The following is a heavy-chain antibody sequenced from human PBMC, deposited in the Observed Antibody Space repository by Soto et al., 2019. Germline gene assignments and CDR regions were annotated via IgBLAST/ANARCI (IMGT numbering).Heavy chain of an antibody. J-gene: IGHJ6*02. CDR3: ARERIGTVPAGRGTLYIFFGVDV. Sequence: QVQLRESGPGLVKPSQTLSLPCSVYGASLRPSDSYWSWIRQVPGKGLEWIGYVSSNDTASSHPSVESQHSVSLDTSNIRFSLRLTDMTAADAAVYFFARERIGTVPAGRGTLYIFFGVDVLGQGTPVTVSS. D-gene: IGHD3-10*01. CDR1: GASLRPSDSY. CDR2: VSSNDTA. V-gene: IGHV4-30-4*08.